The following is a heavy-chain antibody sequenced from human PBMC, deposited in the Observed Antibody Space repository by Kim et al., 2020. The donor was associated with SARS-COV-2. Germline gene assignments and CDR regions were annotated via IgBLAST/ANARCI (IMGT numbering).Heavy chain of an antibody. CDR3: ARGLYSSSWYDFDYYGMDV. D-gene: IGHD6-13*01. J-gene: IGHJ6*02. Sequence: GRFTISRDDSKNSLYLQMNSLKTEDTAVYYCARGLYSSSWYDFDYYGMDVWGQGTTVTVSS. V-gene: IGHV3-72*01.